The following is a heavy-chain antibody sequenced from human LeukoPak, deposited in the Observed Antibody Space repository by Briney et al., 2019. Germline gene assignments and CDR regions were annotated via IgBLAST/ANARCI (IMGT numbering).Heavy chain of an antibody. CDR1: GGTFSRYA. CDR3: ARDHSLTTVRDSSGLDY. Sequence: ASVKVSCKASGGTFSRYAISWVRQAPGQGLEWMGRIIPILDIANYAQKFQGRVTTTADKSTSTAYMELSSLRSEDTAMYYCARDHSLTTVRDSSGLDYWGQGTLVTVSS. D-gene: IGHD6-19*01. CDR2: IIPILDIA. J-gene: IGHJ4*02. V-gene: IGHV1-69*04.